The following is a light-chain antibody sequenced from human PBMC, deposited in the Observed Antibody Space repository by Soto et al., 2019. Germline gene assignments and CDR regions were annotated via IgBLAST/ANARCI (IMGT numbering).Light chain of an antibody. J-gene: IGKJ1*01. CDR1: QSVSSW. CDR3: QQYYSYWT. V-gene: IGKV1-5*03. CDR2: KAS. Sequence: DIQMTQSPSTLSASVGDRVTITCRASQSVSSWLAWYQQKPGKAPKLLIYKASSLESGVPSRFSGSGSGTDFTLTISGLQPDDFASYYCQQYYSYWTFGQGTNVEIK.